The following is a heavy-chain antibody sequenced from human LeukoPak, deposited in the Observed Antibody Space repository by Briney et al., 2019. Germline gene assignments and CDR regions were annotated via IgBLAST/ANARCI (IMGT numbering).Heavy chain of an antibody. CDR1: GFTFSSYG. CDR3: ARERSSGHFDY. CDR2: IWYDGSNK. V-gene: IGHV3-33*01. Sequence: GGSLRLSCAASGFTFSSYGMDWVRQAPGKGLEWVAVIWYDGSNKYYADSVKGRFTISRDNSKNTLHLQMNSLRAEDTAVYYCARERSSGHFDYWGQGTLVTVSS. D-gene: IGHD6-19*01. J-gene: IGHJ4*02.